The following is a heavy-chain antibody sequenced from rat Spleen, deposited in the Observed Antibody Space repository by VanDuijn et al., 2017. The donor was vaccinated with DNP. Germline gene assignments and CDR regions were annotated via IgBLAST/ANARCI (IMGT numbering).Heavy chain of an antibody. V-gene: IGHV5S10*01. CDR2: IHYDGSRT. D-gene: IGHD1-11*01. CDR3: AREGGGPFDY. Sequence: EVQLVESGGGLVQPGRSLKLSCAASGFTFSDYSMAWVLQAPAKGLEWVATIHYDGSRTYYRDSVKGRFTISRNNAKSTLYLQMDSLRSEDTATYYCAREGGGPFDYWGQGVMVTVSS. CDR1: GFTFSDYS. J-gene: IGHJ2*01.